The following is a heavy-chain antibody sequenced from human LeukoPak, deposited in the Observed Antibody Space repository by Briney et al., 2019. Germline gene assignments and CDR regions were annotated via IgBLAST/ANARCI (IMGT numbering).Heavy chain of an antibody. D-gene: IGHD6-6*01. V-gene: IGHV3-7*05. CDR2: IKQDGSVE. Sequence: PGGPLRLSCAASGFTFSSYWMSWVRQAPGKGLEWVANIKQDGSVEYYVVSVKGRFTISRDNAKESLYLQMNSLRAEDTAVYYCARIGYSSSSFDFWGQGTLVTVSS. CDR1: GFTFSSYW. CDR3: ARIGYSSSSFDF. J-gene: IGHJ4*02.